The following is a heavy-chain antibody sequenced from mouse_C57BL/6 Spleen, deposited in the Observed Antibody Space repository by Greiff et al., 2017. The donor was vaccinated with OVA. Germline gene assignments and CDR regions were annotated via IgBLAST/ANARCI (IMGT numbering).Heavy chain of an antibody. CDR2: INPSSGYT. J-gene: IGHJ4*01. D-gene: IGHD2-1*01. CDR1: GYTFTSYW. Sequence: VKVVESGAELAKPGASVKLSCKASGYTFTSYWMHWVKQRPGQGLEWIGYINPSSGYTKYNQKFKDKATLTADKSSSTAYMQLSSLTYEDSAVYYCAREDYGKGDAMDYWGQGTSVTVSS. CDR3: AREDYGKGDAMDY. V-gene: IGHV1-7*01.